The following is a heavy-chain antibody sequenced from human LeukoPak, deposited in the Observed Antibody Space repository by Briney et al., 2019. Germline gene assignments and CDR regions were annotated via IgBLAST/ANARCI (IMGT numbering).Heavy chain of an antibody. V-gene: IGHV4-4*07. D-gene: IGHD1-26*01. Sequence: SETLSLTCTVSGASISSYYWTWVRQPAGKGLEWMGRIYSSGSTDYSPSLKSRVIISVDTSSNQFSLKLSSVTAADMAVYYCARRGLGATGSDYWGQGTLVTVSS. CDR2: IYSSGST. J-gene: IGHJ4*02. CDR1: GASISSYY. CDR3: ARRGLGATGSDY.